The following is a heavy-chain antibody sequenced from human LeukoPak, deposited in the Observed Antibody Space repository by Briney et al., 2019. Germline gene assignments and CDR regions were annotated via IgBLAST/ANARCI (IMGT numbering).Heavy chain of an antibody. CDR3: AKDRGFGVFFQYYFDS. D-gene: IGHD3-10*01. Sequence: GRSLRLSCAASGFTFTGYGMHWVRQAPGKGLEWVAVISYDGSNKYYADSVKGRFTISRDNSKNTLYLQMNSLSAEDTAVYYCAKDRGFGVFFQYYFDSWGQGTLVTVSS. CDR2: ISYDGSNK. J-gene: IGHJ4*02. CDR1: GFTFTGYG. V-gene: IGHV3-30*18.